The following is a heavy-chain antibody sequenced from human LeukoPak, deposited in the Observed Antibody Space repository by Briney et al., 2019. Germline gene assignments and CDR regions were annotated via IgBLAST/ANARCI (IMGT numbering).Heavy chain of an antibody. CDR3: AKRGVVIRVILVGFHKEAYYFDS. D-gene: IGHD3-22*01. Sequence: PGGSLRLSCAVSGITLSNYGMSWVRQAPGKGLEWVAGISGSGGGTNYADSVKGQFTISRDNPKNTLYLQMNGLRAEDTAVYFCAKRGVVIRVILVGFHKEAYYFDSSGQGALVTVSS. V-gene: IGHV3-23*01. J-gene: IGHJ4*02. CDR2: ISGSGGGT. CDR1: GITLSNYG.